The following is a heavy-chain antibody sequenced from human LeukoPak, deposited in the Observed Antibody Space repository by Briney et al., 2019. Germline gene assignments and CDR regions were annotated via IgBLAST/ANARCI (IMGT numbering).Heavy chain of an antibody. CDR3: AREDTSSGFSRYYFDY. J-gene: IGHJ4*02. CDR2: ISSEGRNK. D-gene: IGHD6-6*01. Sequence: GRSLRLSCAASGFTFSNSMHWVRQAPGKGLEWVALISSEGRNKYYAGSVKGRFTISRDNSKNTLYLQMNSLRAEDTAVYYCAREDTSSGFSRYYFDYWGQGTLVTVSS. CDR1: GFTFSNS. V-gene: IGHV3-30*04.